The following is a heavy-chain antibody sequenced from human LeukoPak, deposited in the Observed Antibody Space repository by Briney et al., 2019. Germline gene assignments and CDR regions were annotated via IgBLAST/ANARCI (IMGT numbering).Heavy chain of an antibody. Sequence: GGSLRLSCAASGFTFSSYGMHWVRQAPGKGLEWVALVSHDGSKKYCADSVKGRFTISRDNPKNTLYLQMNSLRPEDTAVYFCAKERYMLDYWGQGTLVTVSS. D-gene: IGHD1-14*01. J-gene: IGHJ4*02. V-gene: IGHV3-30*18. CDR3: AKERYMLDY. CDR1: GFTFSSYG. CDR2: VSHDGSKK.